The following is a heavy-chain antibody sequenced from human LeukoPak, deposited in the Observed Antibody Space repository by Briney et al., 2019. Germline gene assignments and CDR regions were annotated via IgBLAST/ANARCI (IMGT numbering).Heavy chain of an antibody. CDR2: INPNSGGT. D-gene: IGHD6-13*01. Sequence: ASVKVSCKASGYTFTGYYMYWVRQAPGQGLEWMGWINPNSGGTSYAQNFQGRVTMTRDTSISTAYMELGRLRSDDTAVYYCARVPRGAAAGTKGGNWFDPWGQGTLVTVSS. CDR1: GYTFTGYY. J-gene: IGHJ5*02. CDR3: ARVPRGAAAGTKGGNWFDP. V-gene: IGHV1-2*02.